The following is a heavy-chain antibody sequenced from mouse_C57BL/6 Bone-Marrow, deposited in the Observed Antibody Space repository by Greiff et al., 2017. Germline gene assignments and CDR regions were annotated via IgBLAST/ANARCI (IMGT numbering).Heavy chain of an antibody. J-gene: IGHJ2*01. CDR2: INPYNGGT. CDR1: GYTFTDYY. D-gene: IGHD2-5*01. CDR3: ARVRAYYSNSYYFDY. V-gene: IGHV1-19*01. Sequence: VQLQQSGPVLVKPGASVKMSCKASGYTFTDYYMNWVKQSHGTSLEWIGVINPYNGGTSYNQKFKGKATLTVDKSSSTAYMALNSLTSEDSAVYYRARVRAYYSNSYYFDYWGQGTTLTVSS.